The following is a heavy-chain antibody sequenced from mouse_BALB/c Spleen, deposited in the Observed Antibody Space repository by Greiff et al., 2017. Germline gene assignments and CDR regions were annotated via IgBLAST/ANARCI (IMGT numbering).Heavy chain of an antibody. CDR3: ARGVDDYLPMDY. V-gene: IGHV5-6-5*01. J-gene: IGHJ4*01. Sequence: EVQLVESGGGLVKPGGSLKLSCAASGFPFSSYAMSWVRQTPEKRLEWVASISSGGSTYYPDSVKGRFTISRDNARNILYLQMSSLRSEDTAMYYCARGVDDYLPMDYWGQGTSVTVSS. CDR2: ISSGGST. CDR1: GFPFSSYA. D-gene: IGHD2-4*01.